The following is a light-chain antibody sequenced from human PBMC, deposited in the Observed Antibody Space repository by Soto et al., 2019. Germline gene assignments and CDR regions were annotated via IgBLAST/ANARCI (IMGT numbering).Light chain of an antibody. Sequence: EIVMTQSPATLSVSPGERATLSCRASQSVGSNLVWYQRRPGQTPRVLIYGASTRSTGIPARFSGSGSGTDYTLTISSLQPEDFATYYCQQSYRTPTFGQGTRLEIK. CDR3: QQSYRTPT. CDR1: QSVGSN. CDR2: GAS. V-gene: IGKV3-15*01. J-gene: IGKJ5*01.